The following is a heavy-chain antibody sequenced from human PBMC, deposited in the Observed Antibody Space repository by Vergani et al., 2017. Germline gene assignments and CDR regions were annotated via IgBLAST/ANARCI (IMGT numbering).Heavy chain of an antibody. J-gene: IGHJ5*02. CDR2: SNAGNGNT. CDR1: GYTFTSYA. D-gene: IGHD6-19*01. V-gene: IGHV1-3*02. Sequence: QVQLVQSGAEVKKPGASVKVSCKASGYTFTSYAMHWVRQAPGQRLEWMGWSNAGNGNTKYSQEFQGRVTITRDTSASTAYMELSSLRSEDMAVYYCARESFSSGLVKSSFDPWGQGTLVTVSS. CDR3: ARESFSSGLVKSSFDP.